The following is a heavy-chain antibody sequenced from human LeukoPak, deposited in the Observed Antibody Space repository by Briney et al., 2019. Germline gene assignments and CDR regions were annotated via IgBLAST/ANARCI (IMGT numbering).Heavy chain of an antibody. CDR2: INTNTGNP. V-gene: IGHV7-4-1*02. CDR3: ARDLSGWMITFGGVIAY. D-gene: IGHD3-16*02. J-gene: IGHJ4*02. Sequence: ASVKVSCKASGYTFTNYAMNWVRQAPGQGLGWMGWINTNTGNPTYAQGLTGRFVFSLDTSVSTAYLQISSLKAEDTAVYYCARDLSGWMITFGGVIAYWGQGTLVTVSS. CDR1: GYTFTNYA.